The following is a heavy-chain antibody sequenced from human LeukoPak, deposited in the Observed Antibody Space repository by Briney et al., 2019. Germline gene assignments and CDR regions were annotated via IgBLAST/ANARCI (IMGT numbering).Heavy chain of an antibody. CDR2: ISVSGGST. CDR3: AKEAEGELHWGGYFEY. D-gene: IGHD3-16*01. V-gene: IGHV3-23*01. CDR1: GFTFSSYA. J-gene: IGHJ4*02. Sequence: GGSLRLSCAASGFTFSSYAMSWVRQAPGKGLDWVSAISVSGGSTYYADSVKGRFTISRDNSKNTLYLELNSLRAEDSAVYYCAKEAEGELHWGGYFEYWGQGTLVTVSS.